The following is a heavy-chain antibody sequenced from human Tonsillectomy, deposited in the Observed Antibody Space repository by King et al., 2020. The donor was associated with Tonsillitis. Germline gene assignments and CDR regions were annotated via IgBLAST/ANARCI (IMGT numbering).Heavy chain of an antibody. V-gene: IGHV4-34*01. Sequence: QVQLQQWGAGLLKPSETLSLTCAVYGWSFSDYYWSWIRQPPGKGLEWIGETNHTGSTNYNPSLKSRVTMSIDTSKNQFSHKLSSVTAADTAVYYCPSSSEGHVLGTCAHYAPSWFETWGHGTLVTVSS. J-gene: IGHJ5*01. CDR3: PSSSEGHVLGTCAHYAPSWFET. CDR2: TNHTGST. D-gene: IGHD2-8*02. CDR1: GWSFSDYY.